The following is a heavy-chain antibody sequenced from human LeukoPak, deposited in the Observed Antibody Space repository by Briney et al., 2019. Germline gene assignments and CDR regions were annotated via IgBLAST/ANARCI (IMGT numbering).Heavy chain of an antibody. CDR2: IIPILGIA. Sequence: ASVKVSCKASGGTFSSYAISWVRQAPGQGLEWMGRIIPILGIANYAQKFQGRVTITADKSTSTAYMELSSLRSEDPAVYYCATLGRGYDSSGYSFRFDYWGQGTLVTVSS. D-gene: IGHD3-22*01. CDR3: ATLGRGYDSSGYSFRFDY. J-gene: IGHJ4*02. V-gene: IGHV1-69*04. CDR1: GGTFSSYA.